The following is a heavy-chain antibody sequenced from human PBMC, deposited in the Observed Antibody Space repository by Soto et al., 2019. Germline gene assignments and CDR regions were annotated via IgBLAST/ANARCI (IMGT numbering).Heavy chain of an antibody. D-gene: IGHD2-21*02. CDR2: ISDPGTST. V-gene: IGHV3-23*01. CDR3: AKSLVTPSDAFYX. CDR1: GFTFGNYA. Sequence: GGSLRLSCAASGFTFGNYAMNWVRQAPGKGLEWISSISDPGTSTYYANSVKARFSMSRDNSKNTLFLQMNRLRADDTAVYFCAKSLVTPSDAFYXWGRGTLVTVS. J-gene: IGHJ3*01.